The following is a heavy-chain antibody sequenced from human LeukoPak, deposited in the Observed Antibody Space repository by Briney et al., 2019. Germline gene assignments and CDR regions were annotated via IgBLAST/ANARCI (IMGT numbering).Heavy chain of an antibody. Sequence: PSETLSLTCTVSGGSISSSSYYWGWLRQPPGKGLEWIGSIYYSGSTYYNPSLKSRVTISVDTSKNQFSLKLSSVTAADTAVYYCLWFGESRDYWGQGTLVTVSS. V-gene: IGHV4-39*01. D-gene: IGHD3-10*01. CDR2: IYYSGST. CDR3: LWFGESRDY. J-gene: IGHJ4*02. CDR1: GGSISSSSYY.